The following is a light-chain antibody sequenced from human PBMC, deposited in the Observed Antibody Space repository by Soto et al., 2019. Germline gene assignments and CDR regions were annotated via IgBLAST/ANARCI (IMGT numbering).Light chain of an antibody. V-gene: IGKV3D-11*02. CDR1: QSVSSN. CDR2: DAS. J-gene: IGKJ5*01. CDR3: QQRSNWPSIT. Sequence: EIVMTQSPATLSVSPGERATLSCRASQSVSSNLAWYQQKPGQAPRLLIYDASTRAPGIPARFSGSGTGTDFTLTISSLEPEDSAVYHCQQRSNWPSITFGQGTLLEIK.